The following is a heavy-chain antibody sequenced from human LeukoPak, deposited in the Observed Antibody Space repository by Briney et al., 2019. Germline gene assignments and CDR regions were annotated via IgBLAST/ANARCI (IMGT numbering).Heavy chain of an antibody. CDR1: GGSFSGYY. V-gene: IGHV4-34*01. D-gene: IGHD6-19*01. CDR3: ARGSSCYYYYYMDV. CDR2: INHSGST. J-gene: IGHJ6*03. Sequence: SETLSLTCAVYGGSFSGYYWSWIRQPPGKGLEWIGEINHSGSTNYNPSLKSRVTISVDTSKNQFSLKLSSVTAADTAVYYCARGSSCYYYYYMDVWGKGTTVTVSS.